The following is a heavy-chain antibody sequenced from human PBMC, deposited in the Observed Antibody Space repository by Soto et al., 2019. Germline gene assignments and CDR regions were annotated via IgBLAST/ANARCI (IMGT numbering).Heavy chain of an antibody. CDR2: IKQDGSEK. CDR3: ASDSSSPHAFDI. CDR1: GFTFSSYW. D-gene: IGHD6-6*01. V-gene: IGHV3-7*01. Sequence: EVQLVESGGGLVQPGGSLRLSCAASGFTFSSYWISWVRQAPGKGLEWVANIKQDGSEKYYEDSVKGRFTISRDNAKNSLYLQMNSLRAEDTAVYYCASDSSSPHAFDIWGQGTMVTVSS. J-gene: IGHJ3*02.